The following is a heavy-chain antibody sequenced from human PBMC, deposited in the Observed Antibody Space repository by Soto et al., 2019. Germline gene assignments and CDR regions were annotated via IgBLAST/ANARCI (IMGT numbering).Heavy chain of an antibody. CDR2: IKSKGDGGTT. CDR1: GFIFNNAW. J-gene: IGHJ6*02. V-gene: IGHV3-15*01. Sequence: GGSLRLSCEAPGFIFNNAWKNWVRQSPGKGLEWVGHIKSKGDGGTTDYAAPVKGRFIISRDDSKKTLYLQMDSLKTEDTAVYYCTTACGTTCYWSYYGMDVWGQGTTVTVSS. CDR3: TTACGTTCYWSYYGMDV. D-gene: IGHD2-2*01.